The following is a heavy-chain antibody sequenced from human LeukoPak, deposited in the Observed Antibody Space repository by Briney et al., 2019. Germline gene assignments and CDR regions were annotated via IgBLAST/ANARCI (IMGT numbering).Heavy chain of an antibody. CDR2: INHSGST. J-gene: IGHJ5*02. D-gene: IGHD6-6*01. CDR3: ARGVRWFDP. CDR1: GGSFSGYY. V-gene: IGHV4-34*01. Sequence: SETLSLTCAVSGGSFSGYYWSWIRQPPRKGLEWIGEINHSGSTNYNPSPKSRVTISVDASKNQFSLKLSSVTAADTAVYYCARGVRWFDPWGQGTLVTVSS.